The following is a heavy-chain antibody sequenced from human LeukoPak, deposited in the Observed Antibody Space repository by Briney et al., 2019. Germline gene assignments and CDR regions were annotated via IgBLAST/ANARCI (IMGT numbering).Heavy chain of an antibody. CDR3: ARVPRRGERFDP. D-gene: IGHD3-10*01. J-gene: IGHJ5*02. Sequence: GASVTVSCKASGYTFTSYDVNWVRQAPGQGLEWMGWMNPISGDTGYALKFQGRVTMSRNTSISTAYMELGSLRSEDTAVYYCARVPRRGERFDPWGQGTLVTVAS. CDR1: GYTFTSYD. CDR2: MNPISGDT. V-gene: IGHV1-8*01.